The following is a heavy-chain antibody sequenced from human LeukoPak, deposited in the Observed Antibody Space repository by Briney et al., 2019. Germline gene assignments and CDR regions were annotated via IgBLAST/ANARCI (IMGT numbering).Heavy chain of an antibody. J-gene: IGHJ4*02. D-gene: IGHD3-10*01. V-gene: IGHV3-30*18. CDR1: GLTFSSYG. Sequence: GGSLRLSCAASGLTFSSYGMHWVRQAPGKALEWVAVISYDGSNKYYADAVNGRFTISRDSSKNTLYLQMNSLRADDTAVYYCAKEAHAVLWFGTARGRGQGTLVTVSS. CDR2: ISYDGSNK. CDR3: AKEAHAVLWFGTARG.